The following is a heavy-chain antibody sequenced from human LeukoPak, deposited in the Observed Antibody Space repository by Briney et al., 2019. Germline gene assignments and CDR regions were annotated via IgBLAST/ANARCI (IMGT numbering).Heavy chain of an antibody. D-gene: IGHD3-10*01. Sequence: ASVKVSCKASGYTFTSYDINWVRQATGQGLEWMGWMNPNSGNTGYAQKFQGRVTMTRNTSISTAYMELSSLRSEDTAVYYCARALTMVRGVIIHNWFDPWGQGTLSPSPQ. J-gene: IGHJ5*02. CDR1: GYTFTSYD. CDR2: MNPNSGNT. CDR3: ARALTMVRGVIIHNWFDP. V-gene: IGHV1-8*01.